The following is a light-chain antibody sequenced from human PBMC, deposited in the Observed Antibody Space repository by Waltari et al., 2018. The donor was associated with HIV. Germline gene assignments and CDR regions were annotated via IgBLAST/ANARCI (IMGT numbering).Light chain of an antibody. J-gene: IGKJ1*01. Sequence: DIQMTQSPSTLSASVGDRVTITCRASQSISSWLAWYQQKPGKAPKLLIYKASSLESGVPTRFSGRGSGTEFTRTISSLQPDDFATYYCQQYNSYWTFGQGTKVEIK. CDR3: QQYNSYWT. V-gene: IGKV1-5*03. CDR2: KAS. CDR1: QSISSW.